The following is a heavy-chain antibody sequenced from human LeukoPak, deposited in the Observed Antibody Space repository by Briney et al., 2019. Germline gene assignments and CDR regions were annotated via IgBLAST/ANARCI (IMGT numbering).Heavy chain of an antibody. J-gene: IGHJ4*02. Sequence: GGSLRLSCAASGFTFSSYAMNWVRQTPGKGLEWVSAIIGTGASTYYADSVKGRFTISRDNAKNSLYLQMNSLRAEDTAVYYCARTQWGAGDYWGQGTLVTVSS. CDR1: GFTFSSYA. V-gene: IGHV3-23*01. CDR2: IIGTGAST. D-gene: IGHD1-26*01. CDR3: ARTQWGAGDY.